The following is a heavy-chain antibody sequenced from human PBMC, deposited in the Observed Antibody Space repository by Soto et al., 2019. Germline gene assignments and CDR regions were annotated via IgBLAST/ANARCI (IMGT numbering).Heavy chain of an antibody. Sequence: EVQLLESGGGLVQPGGSLRLSCAASGFTFSTYAMSWVRQAPGKGLEWVSSISGSGGSSYYADSVKGRFTISRDNSKNTLYLQMNSLRAEDTALYYCAKGRGLRGAAGGLFDYWGQGTLVTVSS. D-gene: IGHD6-13*01. V-gene: IGHV3-23*01. CDR3: AKGRGLRGAAGGLFDY. CDR2: ISGSGGSS. CDR1: GFTFSTYA. J-gene: IGHJ4*02.